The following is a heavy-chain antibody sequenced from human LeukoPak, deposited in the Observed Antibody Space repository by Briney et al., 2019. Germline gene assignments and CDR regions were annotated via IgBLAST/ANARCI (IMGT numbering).Heavy chain of an antibody. CDR2: IYHRGST. CDR1: GGSINSYY. D-gene: IGHD5-12*01. V-gene: IGHV4-59*08. J-gene: IGHJ4*02. CDR3: ARVGGYDVYYFDY. Sequence: SETLSLTCTVSGGSINSYYWSWIRQPPGKGLEWIGYIYHRGSTNYNSSLKSRVSISVDTSKNQFYLKLTSVTAADTAVYYCARVGGYDVYYFDYWGQGTLVTVSS.